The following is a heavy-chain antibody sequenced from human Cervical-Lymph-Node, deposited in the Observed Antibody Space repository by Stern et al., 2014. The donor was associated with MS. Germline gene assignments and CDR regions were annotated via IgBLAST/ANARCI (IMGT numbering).Heavy chain of an antibody. CDR1: GFTFSSSS. J-gene: IGHJ4*02. CDR2: ISSGHNYI. CDR3: ATFAAPAATAYMGLHY. D-gene: IGHD2-2*01. Sequence: EEQLVESGGGLVKPGGSLRLSCAASGFTFSSSSMNWVRQAPGKGLEWVLSISSGHNYIYYADSLKGRFTISRDNARNSLYLQMNSLRAEDTAVYYCATFAAPAATAYMGLHYWGQGTLVTVSS. V-gene: IGHV3-21*02.